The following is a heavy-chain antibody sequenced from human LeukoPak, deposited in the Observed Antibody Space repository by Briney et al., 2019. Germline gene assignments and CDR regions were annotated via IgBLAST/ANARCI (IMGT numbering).Heavy chain of an antibody. Sequence: SETLSLTCTVSGGSISSSSYYWGWIRQPPGKGLEWIGSIYYSGSTYYNPSLKSRVTISVDTSKNQFSLKLSSVTAADTAVYYCARSRDYDILTGYPNYYYYYYMDVWGKGTTVTVSS. CDR1: GGSISSSSYY. CDR2: IYYSGST. CDR3: ARSRDYDILTGYPNYYYYYYMDV. V-gene: IGHV4-39*07. J-gene: IGHJ6*03. D-gene: IGHD3-9*01.